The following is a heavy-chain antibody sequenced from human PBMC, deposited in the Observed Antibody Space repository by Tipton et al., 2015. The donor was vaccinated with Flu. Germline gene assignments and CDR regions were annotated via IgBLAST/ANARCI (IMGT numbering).Heavy chain of an antibody. V-gene: IGHV3-23*01. Sequence: SLRLSCAASGFTFSNYAMSWVRQAPGKGLEWVSVITDSGGSTDYADSVKGRFTISRDNSENTLYLQMSSLRAEDTAVYFCAKDGLECRGGSCPGGFASWGQGTLVTVSS. J-gene: IGHJ4*02. CDR2: ITDSGGST. CDR3: AKDGLECRGGSCPGGFAS. D-gene: IGHD2-15*01. CDR1: GFTFSNYA.